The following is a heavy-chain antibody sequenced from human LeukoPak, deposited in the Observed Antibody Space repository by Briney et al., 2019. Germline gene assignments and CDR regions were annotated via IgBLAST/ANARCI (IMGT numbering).Heavy chain of an antibody. D-gene: IGHD3-3*01. CDR1: GGSFSGYY. Sequence: YPSETLSLTCAVYGGSFSGYYWSWIRQPPGKGLEWIREINHSGSTNYNPSLKSRVTISVDTSKNQFSLKLSSVTAADTAVYYCARRYYDFWRSGRSPFDYWGQGTLVTVSS. CDR2: INHSGST. J-gene: IGHJ4*02. V-gene: IGHV4-34*01. CDR3: ARRYYDFWRSGRSPFDY.